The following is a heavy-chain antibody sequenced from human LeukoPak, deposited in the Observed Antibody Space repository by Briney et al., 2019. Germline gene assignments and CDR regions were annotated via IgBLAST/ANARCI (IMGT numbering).Heavy chain of an antibody. J-gene: IGHJ4*02. D-gene: IGHD2-2*01. CDR2: ISGTSSYI. V-gene: IGHV3-21*01. Sequence: GGSLRLSCAASGFTFSSYSMNWVRQAPGKGLEWVSSISGTSSYIYYADSVKGRFTISRDNAKNSVYLQMNSLRAEDTAVYYCARTGYSSTTNDYWGQGTLVTVSS. CDR1: GFTFSSYS. CDR3: ARTGYSSTTNDY.